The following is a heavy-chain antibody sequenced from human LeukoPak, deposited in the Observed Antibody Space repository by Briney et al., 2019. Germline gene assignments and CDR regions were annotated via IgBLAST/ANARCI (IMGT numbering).Heavy chain of an antibody. J-gene: IGHJ4*02. CDR2: IYHSGST. Sequence: SETLSLTCAVYGGSFSGYYWSWVRQPPGKGLEWIGEIYHSGSTNYNPSLKSRVTISVDKSKNQFSLKLSSVTAADTAVYYCARIPISGSQGLFDYWGQGTLVTVSS. CDR3: ARIPISGSQGLFDY. V-gene: IGHV4-34*01. CDR1: GGSFSGYY. D-gene: IGHD1-26*01.